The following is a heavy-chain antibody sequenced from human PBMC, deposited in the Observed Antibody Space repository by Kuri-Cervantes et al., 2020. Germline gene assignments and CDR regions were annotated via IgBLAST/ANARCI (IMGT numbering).Heavy chain of an antibody. Sequence: SETLSLTCTVSGGSISSGSYYWSWTRQPAGKGLEWIGRIYTSGSTNYNPSLKSRVTISVDTSKNQFSLKLSSVTAADTAVYYCAREVDTNWFDPWGQGTLVTVSS. CDR3: AREVDTNWFDP. D-gene: IGHD3-9*01. J-gene: IGHJ5*02. CDR1: GGSISSGSYY. V-gene: IGHV4-61*02. CDR2: IYTSGST.